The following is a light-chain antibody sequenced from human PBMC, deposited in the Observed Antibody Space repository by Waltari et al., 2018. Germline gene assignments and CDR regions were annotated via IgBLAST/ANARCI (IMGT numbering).Light chain of an antibody. CDR2: KAS. Sequence: DIQMTQSPSTLSEAVGARVTITCRASQSVNSWLAWYQQKPGKAPKLLIYKASSLQSGVPSRFSGSGSGTEFTLTISSLQPDDFATYYCQQYNSFPGTFGQGTKVEIK. V-gene: IGKV1-5*03. CDR3: QQYNSFPGT. J-gene: IGKJ1*01. CDR1: QSVNSW.